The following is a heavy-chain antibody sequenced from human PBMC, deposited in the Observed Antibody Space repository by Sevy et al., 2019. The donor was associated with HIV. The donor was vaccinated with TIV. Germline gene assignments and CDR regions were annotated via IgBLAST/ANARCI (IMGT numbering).Heavy chain of an antibody. CDR2: ISYDGHNK. J-gene: IGHJ6*02. CDR3: ARDRATVTSGGYYYYYGMDV. V-gene: IGHV3-30-3*01. D-gene: IGHD4-17*01. CDR1: GFTFSSYA. Sequence: GSSLRLSCAASGFTFSSYAMHWVRQAPGKGLEWVAVISYDGHNKYYADSVKGRFTISRDNSKNTLYLQMNSLRAEDTAVYYCARDRATVTSGGYYYYYGMDVWGQGTTVTVSS.